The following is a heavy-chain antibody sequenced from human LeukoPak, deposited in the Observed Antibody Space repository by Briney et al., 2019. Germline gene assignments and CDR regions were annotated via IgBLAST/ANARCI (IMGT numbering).Heavy chain of an antibody. D-gene: IGHD1-26*01. CDR1: GYTFSGYG. CDR2: ITGNNGNT. J-gene: IGHJ4*02. CDR3: ARDQRNTGSYRFEY. Sequence: ASVKVSCKTSGYTFSGYGISWVRQAPGQGLEWMGWITGNNGNTNYAPSLQGRVTMTTDTSTNTVYMELTSLKSDDTAVYYCARDQRNTGSYRFEYWGQGTLVTVSS. V-gene: IGHV1-18*01.